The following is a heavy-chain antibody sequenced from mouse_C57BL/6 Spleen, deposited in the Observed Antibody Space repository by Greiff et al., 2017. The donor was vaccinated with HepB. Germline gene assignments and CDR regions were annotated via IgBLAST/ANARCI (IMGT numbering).Heavy chain of an antibody. D-gene: IGHD2-12*01. J-gene: IGHJ1*03. CDR1: GYTFTSYW. CDR3: ANPVNWYFDV. V-gene: IGHV1-55*01. Sequence: VQLQQSGAELVKPGASVKMSCKASGYTFTSYWITWVKQRPGQGLEWIGDIYPGSGSTNYNEKFKSKATLTVDTSSSTAYMQLSSLTSEDSAVYYCANPVNWYFDVWGTGTTVTVSS. CDR2: IYPGSGST.